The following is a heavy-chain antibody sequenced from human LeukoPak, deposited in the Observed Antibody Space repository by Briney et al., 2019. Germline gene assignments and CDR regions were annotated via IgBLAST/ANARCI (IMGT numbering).Heavy chain of an antibody. D-gene: IGHD3-22*01. CDR2: IRYDGSNK. CDR1: GFTFRSYG. J-gene: IGHJ5*02. Sequence: PGGSLRLSCAASGFTFRSYGMHWVRQAPGKGLEWVAFIRYDGSNKDYADSVKGRFTISRDNSKDTLYLQMNSLRPEDTAVYYSAKVGDYYDSSGYHNLWGQGTLVTVSS. CDR3: AKVGDYYDSSGYHNL. V-gene: IGHV3-30*02.